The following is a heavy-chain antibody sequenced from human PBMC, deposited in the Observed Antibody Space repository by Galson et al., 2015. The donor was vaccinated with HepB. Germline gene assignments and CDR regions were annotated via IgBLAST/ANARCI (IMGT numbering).Heavy chain of an antibody. V-gene: IGHV3-73*01. Sequence: SLRLSCAASGFNISDSPMHWVRQASGKGLEWVGRIRSKANSSATAYAASVKGRFTISRDDSKNTAYLQMNSLKTEDTAVYYCTADYYDSSGYHDYWGQGTLVTVSS. D-gene: IGHD3-22*01. J-gene: IGHJ4*02. CDR1: GFNISDSP. CDR3: TADYYDSSGYHDY. CDR2: IRSKANSSAT.